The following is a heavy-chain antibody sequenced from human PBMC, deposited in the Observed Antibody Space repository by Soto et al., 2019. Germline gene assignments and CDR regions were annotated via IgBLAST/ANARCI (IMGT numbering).Heavy chain of an antibody. D-gene: IGHD3-16*01. Sequence: QVQLVQSGAEVKKPGASVKVSCKASGYTFTSYDINWVRQATGQGLEWMGWMNPNSGNTAYAQKFQGRVTMTRNTAMSTAYMELSSLSSEETAVYYCARLKQDYAVAWGQGTLVTVSS. CDR1: GYTFTSYD. CDR2: MNPNSGNT. J-gene: IGHJ5*02. CDR3: ARLKQDYAVA. V-gene: IGHV1-8*01.